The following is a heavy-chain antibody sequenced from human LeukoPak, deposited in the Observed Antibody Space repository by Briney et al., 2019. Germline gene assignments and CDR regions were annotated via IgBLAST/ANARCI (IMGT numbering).Heavy chain of an antibody. V-gene: IGHV4-39*02. J-gene: IGHJ4*02. D-gene: IGHD6-13*01. CDR2: IYYRGST. CDR1: GGSFSSSTHY. Sequence: SETLSLTCTVSGGSFSSSTHYWGWIRQPPGKGLEWIGSIYYRGSTYYNPSLKSRVTISVDTSKNQFSLKLSPVTAADTAVYYCARDGLAAGIDYWGQGTLVTVSS. CDR3: ARDGLAAGIDY.